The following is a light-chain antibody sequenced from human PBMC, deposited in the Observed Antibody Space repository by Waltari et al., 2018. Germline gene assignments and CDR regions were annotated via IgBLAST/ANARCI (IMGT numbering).Light chain of an antibody. CDR2: KTS. J-gene: IGKJ4*01. V-gene: IGKV1-5*03. CDR3: QQDDSNPLT. CDR1: QSFSHW. Sequence: DLQMTQSPSTLSASVGDSVTIPFRASQSFSHWLAWYQQQPGTAPKLLLYKTSTLESGVPSRVSGSGSGTEFTLTISSLQPDEFASYYCQQDDSNPLTVGGGTKVEV.